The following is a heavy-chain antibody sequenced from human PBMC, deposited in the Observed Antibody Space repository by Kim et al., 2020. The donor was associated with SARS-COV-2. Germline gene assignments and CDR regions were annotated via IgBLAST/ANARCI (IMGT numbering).Heavy chain of an antibody. CDR2: INHSGST. V-gene: IGHV4-34*01. Sequence: SETLSLTCAVYGGSFSGYYWSWIRQPPGKGLEWIGEINHSGSTNYNPSLKSRVTISVDTSKNQFSLKLSSVTAADTAVYYCARSSGGYRYDYYYGMDVWGQGTTVTVSS. J-gene: IGHJ6*02. CDR1: GGSFSGYY. D-gene: IGHD3-10*01. CDR3: ARSSGGYRYDYYYGMDV.